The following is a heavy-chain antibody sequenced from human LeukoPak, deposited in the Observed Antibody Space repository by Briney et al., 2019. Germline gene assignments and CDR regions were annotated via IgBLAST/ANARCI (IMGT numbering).Heavy chain of an antibody. CDR1: GGSISSSNW. CDR2: IYHSGST. D-gene: IGHD3-10*01. CDR3: ARVGLLWFGELSKQT. Sequence: SETLSLTCAVSGGSISSSNWWSWVRQPPGKGLEWIGEIYHSGSTNYNPSLKSRVTISVDKSKNQFSLKLSSVTAADTAVYYCARVGLLWFGELSKQTWGQGTLVTVSS. J-gene: IGHJ5*02. V-gene: IGHV4-4*02.